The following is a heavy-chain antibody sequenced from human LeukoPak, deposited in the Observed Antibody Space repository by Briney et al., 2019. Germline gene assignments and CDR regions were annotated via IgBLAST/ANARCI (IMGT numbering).Heavy chain of an antibody. CDR3: TRIYDYVWGSYRSAPPFDY. CDR1: GFTFGDYA. J-gene: IGHJ4*02. CDR2: IRSKAYGGTT. Sequence: GGSLRLSCTASGFTFGDYAMSWFRQAPGKGLEWVGFIRSKAYGGTTEYAASVKGRFTISRDDSKSIAYLQMNSLRTEDTAVYYCTRIYDYVWGSYRSAPPFDYWGQGALVTVSS. V-gene: IGHV3-49*03. D-gene: IGHD3-16*02.